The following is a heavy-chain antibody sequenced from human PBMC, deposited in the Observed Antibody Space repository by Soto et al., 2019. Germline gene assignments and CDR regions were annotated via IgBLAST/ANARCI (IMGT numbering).Heavy chain of an antibody. CDR1: GYSFTDYY. D-gene: IGHD3-3*01. J-gene: IGHJ3*01. CDR2: ITPT. Sequence: QVQLVQSGAEVKKPGASVKVSCKASGYSFTDYYIHWVRQAPGQRLEWMGWITPTNYARNFQDRVYMTRDTSTGTAYMELSRLTSDDTAVYYCARSRTTIFSMMGPDAFDLWGLGTLVTASS. V-gene: IGHV1-2*02. CDR3: ARSRTTIFSMMGPDAFDL.